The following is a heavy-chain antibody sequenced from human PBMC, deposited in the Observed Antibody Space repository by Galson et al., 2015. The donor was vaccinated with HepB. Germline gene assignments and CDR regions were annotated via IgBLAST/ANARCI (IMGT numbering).Heavy chain of an antibody. CDR3: ARDSLGSFDY. CDR2: ISYDGSDK. Sequence: SLRLSCAASGYTFSTYAMHWVRQAPGKGLEWVSVISYDGSDKYYADSVKGRFTTSRDTSKNTLYLQMNSLRTEDSAVYYCARDSLGSFDYWGQGTLVTVSS. V-gene: IGHV3-30*04. J-gene: IGHJ4*02. CDR1: GYTFSTYA.